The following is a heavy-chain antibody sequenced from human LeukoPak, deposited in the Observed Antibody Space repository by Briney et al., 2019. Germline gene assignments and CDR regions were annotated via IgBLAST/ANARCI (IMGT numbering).Heavy chain of an antibody. V-gene: IGHV4-59*08. CDR3: ARHKDILTGTYGGPWFDP. CDR2: MYYSGST. CDR1: GGSISSYY. Sequence: SETLSLTCTVSGGSISSYYWSWIRQPPGKGLEWIGYMYYSGSTNYNPSLKSRVTISVDMSKNQVSLKLSSVTAADTAVYYCARHKDILTGTYGGPWFDPWGQGTLVTVSS. J-gene: IGHJ5*02. D-gene: IGHD3-9*01.